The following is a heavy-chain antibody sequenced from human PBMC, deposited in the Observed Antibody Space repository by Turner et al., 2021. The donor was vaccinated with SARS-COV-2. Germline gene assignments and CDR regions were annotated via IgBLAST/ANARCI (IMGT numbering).Heavy chain of an antibody. CDR3: ARGIKGVLMSGSYYYYGMDV. CDR1: GGSFSGYY. D-gene: IGHD1-26*01. V-gene: IGHV4-34*01. Sequence: QVQLQQWGAGLLKPSETLCLTCAVYGGSFSGYYWSWIRQPPGKGLEWIGEINHSGSTNYNPSLKSRVTISVDTSKNQFSLKLSSVTAADTAVYYCARGIKGVLMSGSYYYYGMDVWGQGTTVTVSS. CDR2: INHSGST. J-gene: IGHJ6*02.